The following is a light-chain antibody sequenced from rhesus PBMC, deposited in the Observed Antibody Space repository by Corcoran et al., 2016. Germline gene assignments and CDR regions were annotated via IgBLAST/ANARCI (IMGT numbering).Light chain of an antibody. Sequence: DIQMTQSPSSLSASVGDRVTITCRASQGISNYLAWYQQKPGETPKLLIYAASGLHSGIPSRFSGSGSGTDFTITISSRQSEDFATYYCQQYYSAPWTFGQGTRVEIK. J-gene: IGKJ1*01. CDR1: QGISNY. V-gene: IGKV1-25*02. CDR3: QQYYSAPWT. CDR2: AAS.